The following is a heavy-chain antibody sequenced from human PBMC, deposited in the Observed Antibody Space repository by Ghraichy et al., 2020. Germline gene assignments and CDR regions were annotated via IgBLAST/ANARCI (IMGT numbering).Heavy chain of an antibody. J-gene: IGHJ5*02. CDR2: IYYSGST. V-gene: IGHV4-59*08. CDR3: ARHDTTAGKTPYNWFDP. CDR1: GGSISSYY. Sequence: SETLSLTCTVSGGSISSYYWSWIRQPSGKGLEWIGYIYYSGSTNYNPSLKSRVTISVDTSKNQFSLKLSSVTAADTAVYYCARHDTTAGKTPYNWFDPWGQGTLVTVSS. D-gene: IGHD4-17*01.